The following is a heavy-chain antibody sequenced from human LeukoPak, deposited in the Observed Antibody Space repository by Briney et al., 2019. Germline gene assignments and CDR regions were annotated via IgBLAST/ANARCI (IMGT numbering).Heavy chain of an antibody. CDR3: ARGSPKLRFFDWPQGYFDL. CDR1: GFTFSSYW. Sequence: PGGSLRLSCAASGFTFSSYWMHWVRQAPGKGLVWVSRINSDGSSTSYADSVKGRFTISRDNAKNTLLLQMISLRDEDTAVYYCARGSPKLRFFDWPQGYFDLWGRGTLVTVSS. CDR2: INSDGSST. J-gene: IGHJ2*01. D-gene: IGHD3-9*01. V-gene: IGHV3-74*01.